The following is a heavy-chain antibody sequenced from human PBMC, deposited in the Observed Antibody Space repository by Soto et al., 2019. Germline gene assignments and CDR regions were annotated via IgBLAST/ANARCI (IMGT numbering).Heavy chain of an antibody. CDR3: AKLVEYSYGLRIDY. CDR2: ISGSGGST. V-gene: IGHV3-23*01. D-gene: IGHD5-18*01. CDR1: GFTFSSYA. Sequence: GGSLRLSCAASGFTFSSYAMSWVRQAPGKGLVWVSAISGSGGSTYYADSVKGRFTISRDNSKNTLYLQRNSLRAEDKDVYHCAKLVEYSYGLRIDYWGQGTLVTVSS. J-gene: IGHJ4*02.